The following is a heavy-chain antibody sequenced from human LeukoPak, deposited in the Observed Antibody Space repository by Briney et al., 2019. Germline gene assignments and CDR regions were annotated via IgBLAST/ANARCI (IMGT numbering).Heavy chain of an antibody. CDR3: ARLLRLVGQWLPRRAFDI. V-gene: IGHV4-34*01. J-gene: IGHJ3*02. Sequence: SETLSLTCAVYGGSFSGYYWSWIRQPPGKGLEWIGEINHSGSTNYNPSLKSRVTISVDTSKNQFSLKLSSVTAADTAVYYCARLLRLVGQWLPRRAFDIWGQGTMVTVSS. D-gene: IGHD6-19*01. CDR2: INHSGST. CDR1: GGSFSGYY.